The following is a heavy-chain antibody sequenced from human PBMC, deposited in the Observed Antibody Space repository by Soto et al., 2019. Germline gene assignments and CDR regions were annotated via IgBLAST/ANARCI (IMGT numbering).Heavy chain of an antibody. Sequence: QAQLVKSGADVKKPGSSVNVSCKASGGTFNIYSISWVRQVPGQGLEWMGGSIPPVGTAYYAHEFQGRVKITPDESTSTASMERSSLTSEEPAVYFSPWGASAPYYDSSGYYKGALDYWGQGTLVTVSS. V-gene: IGHV1-69*01. J-gene: IGHJ4*02. CDR1: GGTFNIYS. CDR2: SIPPVGTA. CDR3: PWGASAPYYDSSGYYKGALDY. D-gene: IGHD3-22*01.